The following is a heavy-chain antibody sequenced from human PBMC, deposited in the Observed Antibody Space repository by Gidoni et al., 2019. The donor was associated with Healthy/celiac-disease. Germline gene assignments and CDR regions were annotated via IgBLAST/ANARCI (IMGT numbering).Heavy chain of an antibody. V-gene: IGHV3-23*01. Sequence: EVQLLESGGGLVQTGGSLRLYCAGSGFTFSSYAMSWVRQAPGKGLEWVSAISGSGGSTYYADSVKGRFTISRDNSKNTLYLQMNSLRAEDTAVYYCAKHRSGMRGCAFDIWGQGTMVTVSS. CDR1: GFTFSSYA. D-gene: IGHD1-26*01. CDR3: AKHRSGMRGCAFDI. J-gene: IGHJ3*02. CDR2: ISGSGGST.